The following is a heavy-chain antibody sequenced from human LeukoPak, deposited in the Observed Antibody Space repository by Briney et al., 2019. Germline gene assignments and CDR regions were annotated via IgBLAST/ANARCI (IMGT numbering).Heavy chain of an antibody. J-gene: IGHJ3*02. D-gene: IGHD3-10*01. V-gene: IGHV3-74*01. CDR1: GFTFSSYW. Sequence: GGSLRLSCAASGFTFSSYWMHWVRQAPGKGLVCVSRINSDGSSTSYADSVKGRFTISRDNAKNTLYLQMNSLRAEDTAVYYCARDRGGVDAFDNWGQGTMVTVSS. CDR2: INSDGSST. CDR3: ARDRGGVDAFDN.